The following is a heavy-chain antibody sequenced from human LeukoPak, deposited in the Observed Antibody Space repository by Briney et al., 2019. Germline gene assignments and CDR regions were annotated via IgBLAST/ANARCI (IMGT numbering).Heavy chain of an antibody. CDR1: GYTFTSYA. CDR2: ITPNSGGT. Sequence: ASVKVSCKASGYTFTSYAMHWVRRPPDQRLDWLGWITPNSGGTNYAQKFQGWVTMTRDTSISTAYMELSRLRSDDTAVYYCAREGLIAVAGTYYYYGMDVWGQGTTVTVSS. J-gene: IGHJ6*02. D-gene: IGHD6-19*01. V-gene: IGHV1-2*04. CDR3: AREGLIAVAGTYYYYGMDV.